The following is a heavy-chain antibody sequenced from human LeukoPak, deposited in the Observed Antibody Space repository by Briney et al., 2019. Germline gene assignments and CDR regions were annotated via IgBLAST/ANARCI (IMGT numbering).Heavy chain of an antibody. V-gene: IGHV3-30-3*01. CDR1: GFTFSSYA. CDR2: ISYDGSNK. CDR3: AKEAEGELYWGGYFAY. Sequence: ESGGGVVQPGRSLRLSCAASGFTFSSYAMHWVRRAPGKGLEWVAVISYDGSNKYYADSVKGRFTISRDNSKNTLYLQMNSLRAEDTAVYYRAKEAEGELYWGGYFAYWAREPWSPSPQ. D-gene: IGHD3-16*01. J-gene: IGHJ4*02.